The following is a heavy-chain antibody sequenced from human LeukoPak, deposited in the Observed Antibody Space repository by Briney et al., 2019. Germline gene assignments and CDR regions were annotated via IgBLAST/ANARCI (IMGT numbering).Heavy chain of an antibody. J-gene: IGHJ4*02. Sequence: GGSLRLSCAASGFTFSSYGMHWARQAPGKGLEWVAVISYDGSNKYYADSVKGRFTISRDNSKNTLYLQMNSLRAEDTAVYYCAKWDSWIDYWGQGTLVTVSS. V-gene: IGHV3-30*18. CDR3: AKWDSWIDY. CDR2: ISYDGSNK. CDR1: GFTFSSYG. D-gene: IGHD1-26*01.